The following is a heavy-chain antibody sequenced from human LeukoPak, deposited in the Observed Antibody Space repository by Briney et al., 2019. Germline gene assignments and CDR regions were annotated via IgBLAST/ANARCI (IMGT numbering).Heavy chain of an antibody. V-gene: IGHV4-4*07. J-gene: IGHJ4*02. CDR2: IYTSGST. CDR3: AREGLAYDSSGYYFHFDY. D-gene: IGHD3-22*01. CDR1: GGSISSYY. Sequence: SETLSLTCTVSGGSISSYYWSWIRQPAGKGLEWIGRIYTSGSTNYNPSLKSRVTMSVDTSKNQFPLKLSSVTAADTAVYYCAREGLAYDSSGYYFHFDYWGQGTLVTVSS.